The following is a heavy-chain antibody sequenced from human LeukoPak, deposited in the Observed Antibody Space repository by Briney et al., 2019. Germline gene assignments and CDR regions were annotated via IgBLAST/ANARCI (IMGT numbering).Heavy chain of an antibody. CDR3: ARGSGWYPH. Sequence: SETLSLTCSVSGGSVGSNYWSWVRQPPGKGPEWIGYISYSGDTKYNPSLKSRLSMSVDTSKNQCSLMLTSVTAADTAVYYCARGSGWYPHWGQGTLVTVSS. V-gene: IGHV4-59*02. J-gene: IGHJ1*01. D-gene: IGHD6-19*01. CDR1: GGSVGSNY. CDR2: ISYSGDT.